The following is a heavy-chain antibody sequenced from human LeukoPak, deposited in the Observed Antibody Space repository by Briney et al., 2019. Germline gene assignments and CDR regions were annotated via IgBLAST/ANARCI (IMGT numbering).Heavy chain of an antibody. D-gene: IGHD1-26*01. CDR2: ISGSGGST. V-gene: IGHV3-23*01. Sequence: GGSLRLSCAASGFTFSSYAMSWVRQAPGKGLEWVSAISGSGGSTYYADSVKGRFTISRDNAKNSLYLQMNSLRAEDTAVYYCAADKWSGSYNYFGYWGQGTLVTVSS. CDR1: GFTFSSYA. J-gene: IGHJ4*02. CDR3: AADKWSGSYNYFGY.